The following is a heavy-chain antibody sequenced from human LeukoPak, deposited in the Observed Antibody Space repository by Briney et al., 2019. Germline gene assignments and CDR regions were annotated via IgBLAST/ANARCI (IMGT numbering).Heavy chain of an antibody. CDR3: ASESIMVRGSGGMDV. D-gene: IGHD3-10*01. J-gene: IGHJ6*04. CDR2: IYSGGST. Sequence: GGSLRLSCAASGFTVSSNYMSWVRQAPGKGLEWVSVIYSGGSTYYADSVKGRFTISRDNSKNTLYLQMNSLRAEDTAVYYCASESIMVRGSGGMDVWSKGTTVTVSS. CDR1: GFTVSSNY. V-gene: IGHV3-53*01.